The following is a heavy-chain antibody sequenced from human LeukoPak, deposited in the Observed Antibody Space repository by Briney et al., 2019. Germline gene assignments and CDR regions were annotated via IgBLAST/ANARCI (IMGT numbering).Heavy chain of an antibody. CDR2: INPSGGST. CDR3: ARSTYYYDSSGYSPALYYFDY. Sequence: ASVKVSCKASGYTFTSYYMHWVRQAPGQGLEWMGIINPSGGSTSYAQKFQGRVTMTRDTSTSTVYMELSSLRSEDTAVYYCARSTYYYDSSGYSPALYYFDYWGQGTLVTVSS. V-gene: IGHV1-46*01. CDR1: GYTFTSYY. J-gene: IGHJ4*02. D-gene: IGHD3-22*01.